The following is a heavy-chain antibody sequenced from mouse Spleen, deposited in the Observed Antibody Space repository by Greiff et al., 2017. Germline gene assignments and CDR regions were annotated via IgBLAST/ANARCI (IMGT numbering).Heavy chain of an antibody. J-gene: IGHJ3*01. Sequence: QVQLQQSGAELARPGASVKMSCKASGYTFTSYTMHWVKQRPGQGLEWIGYINPSSGYTKYNQKFKDKATLTADKSSSTAYMQLSSLTSEDSAVYYCANYGSSPAWFAYWGQGTLVTVSA. CDR1: GYTFTSYT. CDR2: INPSSGYT. D-gene: IGHD1-1*01. V-gene: IGHV1-4*01. CDR3: ANYGSSPAWFAY.